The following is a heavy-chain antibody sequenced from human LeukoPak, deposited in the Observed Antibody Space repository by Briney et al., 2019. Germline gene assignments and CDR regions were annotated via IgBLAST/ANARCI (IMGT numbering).Heavy chain of an antibody. CDR3: AKDVKGKVVPAAIVPYFDY. CDR1: GFAFSDCG. Sequence: PGGSLRLSCAASGFAFSDCGMHWVRQAPGKGLEWVALIRYDGSNKYYADSVKGRFTISRDNSKNTLYLQMNSLRAEDTAVYYCAKDVKGKVVPAAIVPYFDYWGQGTLVTVSS. D-gene: IGHD2-2*02. J-gene: IGHJ4*02. CDR2: IRYDGSNK. V-gene: IGHV3-30*02.